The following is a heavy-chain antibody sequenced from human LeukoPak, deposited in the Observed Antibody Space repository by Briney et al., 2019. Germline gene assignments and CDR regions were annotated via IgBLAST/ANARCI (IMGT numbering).Heavy chain of an antibody. J-gene: IGHJ4*02. CDR1: GYTFTSYY. V-gene: IGHV1-46*01. Sequence: ASVKVSCKASGYTFTSYYMHWVRQAPGQGLEWMGIINPSGGSTSYAQKFQGRVTMTRDTSTSTVYMELSSLRSEDTAVYYCAKEEAQQWLVRLFDYWGQGTLVTVSS. CDR2: INPSGGST. CDR3: AKEEAQQWLVRLFDY. D-gene: IGHD6-19*01.